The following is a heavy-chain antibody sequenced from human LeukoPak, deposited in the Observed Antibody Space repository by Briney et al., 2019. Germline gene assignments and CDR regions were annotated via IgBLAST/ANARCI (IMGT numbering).Heavy chain of an antibody. CDR2: ISSNGGST. Sequence: GGSLRLSCAASGFTFSSYAMNWVRQAPGKGLEYVSAISSNGGSTDYANSVKGRSTISRDNSKNTLYLQMGSLRAEDMAVYYCARGGYGASTPYYMDVWGKGTTVTVSS. V-gene: IGHV3-64*01. J-gene: IGHJ6*03. D-gene: IGHD1-26*01. CDR1: GFTFSSYA. CDR3: ARGGYGASTPYYMDV.